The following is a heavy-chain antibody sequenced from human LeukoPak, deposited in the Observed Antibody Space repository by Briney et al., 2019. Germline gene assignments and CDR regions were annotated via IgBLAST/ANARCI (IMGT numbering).Heavy chain of an antibody. Sequence: SETLSLTCTVSGAAISSSYWSWIRQPAGKGLEWIGRIYTSGSTKYNPSLKSRVTMAVDTSKNQFSLRLSSVTAADTAVYYCAAGLRPGGFDYWGQGTLAAVSS. V-gene: IGHV4-4*07. J-gene: IGHJ4*02. CDR1: GAAISSSY. CDR3: AAGLRPGGFDY. D-gene: IGHD1-1*01. CDR2: IYTSGST.